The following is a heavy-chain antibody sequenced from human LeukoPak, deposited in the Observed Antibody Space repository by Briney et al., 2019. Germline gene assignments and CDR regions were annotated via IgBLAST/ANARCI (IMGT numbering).Heavy chain of an antibody. V-gene: IGHV3-11*01. CDR3: ARDMVGSGSTRDY. D-gene: IGHD3-10*01. CDR2: SSGSGEIT. Sequence: GGSLRLSCSVSGFTFSDYYMSWIRQAPGKGLEWLSYSSGSGEITYYEESVKGRFSISRDNAKNSLYLQMNSLRVEDTAVYYCARDMVGSGSTRDYWGQGTLVTVSS. J-gene: IGHJ4*02. CDR1: GFTFSDYY.